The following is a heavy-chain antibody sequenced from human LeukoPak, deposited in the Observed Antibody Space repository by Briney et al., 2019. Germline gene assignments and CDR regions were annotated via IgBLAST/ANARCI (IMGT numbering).Heavy chain of an antibody. V-gene: IGHV1-46*01. Sequence: ASVKVSCKASGYTFTSYYMHWVRQAPGQGLEWMGIINPSGGSTSYAQKFQGRVTMTRDMSTSTVYMELSSLRSEDTAVYYCARDGATIVFDIWGQGTMVTVSS. CDR1: GYTFTSYY. CDR3: ARDGATIVFDI. CDR2: INPSGGST. J-gene: IGHJ3*02. D-gene: IGHD5-24*01.